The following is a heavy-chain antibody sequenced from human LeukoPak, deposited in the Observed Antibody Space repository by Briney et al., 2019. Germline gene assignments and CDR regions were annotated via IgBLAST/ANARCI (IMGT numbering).Heavy chain of an antibody. D-gene: IGHD5-18*01. CDR2: INPNSGGT. J-gene: IGHJ4*02. V-gene: IGHV1-2*02. CDR3: ARDFSSYGLGLPDY. CDR1: GYTFTGYY. Sequence: ASVKVSCKASGYTFTGYYMHWVRQAPGQGLEWMGWINPNSGGTNYAQKFYARVTMTRDTSISTAYMELSRLRSDDTAVYYCARDFSSYGLGLPDYWGQGTLVTVSS.